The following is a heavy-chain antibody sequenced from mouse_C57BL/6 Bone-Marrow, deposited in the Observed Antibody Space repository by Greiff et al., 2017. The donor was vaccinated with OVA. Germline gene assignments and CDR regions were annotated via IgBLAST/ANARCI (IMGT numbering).Heavy chain of an antibody. V-gene: IGHV1-55*01. J-gene: IGHJ2*01. CDR2: IYPGSGST. D-gene: IGHD2-2*01. CDR1: GYTFTSYW. Sequence: QVQLQQPGAELVKPGASVKLSCKASGYTFTSYWMTWVKQRPGQGLEWIGDIYPGSGSTNYNEKFKSKATLTVDTTSSTDYMQLSSLTSEDSAVYYCAREESYYGYDDYFDYWGQGTTLTVSS. CDR3: AREESYYGYDDYFDY.